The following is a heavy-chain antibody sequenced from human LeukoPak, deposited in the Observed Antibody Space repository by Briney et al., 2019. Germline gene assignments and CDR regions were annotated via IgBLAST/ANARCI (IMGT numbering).Heavy chain of an antibody. J-gene: IGHJ4*02. CDR1: AFSPTVGGLG. CDR2: VYWDGSK. V-gene: IGHV2-5*02. Sequence: SGPSLLKPAQTLTLTCTFSAFSPTVGGLGVGWVRQPPGKALEWLATVYWDGSKVFSPFLETRLTITRDTSKNQVVLTMANMDPVDTGTYYCARTRGSDFWSGFFDHWGQGTLVTVSS. CDR3: ARTRGSDFWSGFFDH. D-gene: IGHD3-3*01.